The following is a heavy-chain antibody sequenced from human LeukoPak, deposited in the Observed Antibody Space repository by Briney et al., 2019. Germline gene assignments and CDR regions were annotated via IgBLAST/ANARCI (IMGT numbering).Heavy chain of an antibody. V-gene: IGHV1-46*01. Sequence: ASVKVSCKAFGYTFTSNYMHWVRQAPGQGPEWMGVISPSGGSTTYAQKFQGRVTMTRNTSISTAYMELSSLRSEDTAVYYCARGLARTSMVTRGGVRFDYWGQGTLVTVSS. CDR1: GYTFTSNY. D-gene: IGHD5-18*01. J-gene: IGHJ4*02. CDR2: ISPSGGST. CDR3: ARGLARTSMVTRGGVRFDY.